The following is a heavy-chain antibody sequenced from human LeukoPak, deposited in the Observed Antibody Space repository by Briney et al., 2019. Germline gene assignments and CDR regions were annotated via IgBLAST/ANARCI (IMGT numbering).Heavy chain of an antibody. CDR1: GGSISSYY. CDR3: ARMVEEDYFDY. J-gene: IGHJ4*02. D-gene: IGHD2-15*01. V-gene: IGHV4-59*01. Sequence: PSETLSLTCTVSGGSISSYYWSWIRQPPGKGLEWVGYMYYSGSTNYNPSLKSRVPILVDTSKNQFSLKLNSVSAADTAVYYCARMVEEDYFDYWGQGTLVTVSS. CDR2: MYYSGST.